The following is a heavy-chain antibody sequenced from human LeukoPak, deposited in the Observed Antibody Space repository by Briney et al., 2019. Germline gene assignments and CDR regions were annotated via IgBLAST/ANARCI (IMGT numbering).Heavy chain of an antibody. D-gene: IGHD6-19*01. J-gene: IGHJ5*02. CDR1: GGSISSYY. V-gene: IGHV4-59*01. CDR2: IYYSGST. Sequence: SETLSLTCTVSGGSISSYYWSWIRQPPGKGLEWIGYIYYSGSTNYNPSLKSRVTISVGTSKNQFSLKLSSVTAADTAVYYCARGIAVAGTRWFDPWGQGTLVTVSS. CDR3: ARGIAVAGTRWFDP.